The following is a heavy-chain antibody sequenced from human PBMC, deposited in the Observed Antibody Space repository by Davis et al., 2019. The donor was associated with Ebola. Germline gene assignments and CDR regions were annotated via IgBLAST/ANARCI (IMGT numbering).Heavy chain of an antibody. CDR2: IYYSGST. CDR3: ARHVLYSDSSGYYFYFDY. Sequence: SETLSLTCTVSGGSISSGGYYWSWIRQHPGKGLEWIGYIYYSGSTYYNPSLKSRVTISVDTSKNQFSLQLSSVTAADTAVYYCARHVLYSDSSGYYFYFDYWGQGTLVTVSS. V-gene: IGHV4-31*03. D-gene: IGHD3-22*01. CDR1: GGSISSGGYY. J-gene: IGHJ4*02.